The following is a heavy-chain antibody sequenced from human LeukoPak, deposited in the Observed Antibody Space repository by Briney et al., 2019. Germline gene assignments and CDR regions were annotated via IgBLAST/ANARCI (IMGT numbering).Heavy chain of an antibody. CDR3: AREESSSWSYYFDY. CDR1: GFSFSTYG. Sequence: PGGSLRLSCAASGFSFSTYGMHWVRQAPGKGLEWVTLISHDGKIKCDADSVKGRFTISRDNSKNTLYLQMNSLRAEDTAVYYCAREESSSWSYYFDYWGQGTLVTVSS. J-gene: IGHJ4*02. CDR2: ISHDGKIK. V-gene: IGHV3-30*04. D-gene: IGHD6-13*01.